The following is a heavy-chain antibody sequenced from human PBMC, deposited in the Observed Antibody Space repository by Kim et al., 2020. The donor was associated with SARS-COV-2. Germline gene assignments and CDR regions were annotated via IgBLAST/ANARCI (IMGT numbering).Heavy chain of an antibody. CDR3: TRDDIGGRLVHGGGY. D-gene: IGHD6-19*01. CDR1: GFTFGDYA. V-gene: IGHV3-49*04. J-gene: IGHJ4*02. Sequence: GGSLRLSCSASGFTFGDYAMSWVRQAPGKGLDWVGFIRSNAYGGTTEYAASVQGRFTISRDDSKSIVYLQMNSLKTEDTAVYYCTRDDIGGRLVHGGGYWGQGTLVTVSS. CDR2: IRSNAYGGTT.